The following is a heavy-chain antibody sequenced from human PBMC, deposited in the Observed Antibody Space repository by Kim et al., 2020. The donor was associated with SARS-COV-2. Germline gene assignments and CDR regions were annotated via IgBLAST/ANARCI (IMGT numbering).Heavy chain of an antibody. Sequence: GGSLRLSCAASGFTFNNYAMTWVRQAPGKGLEWVSTISGNGYNTFYADSVKGRFTISRDNSKNTLSLQMNSLRAEDTAVYYCAKDFSGTSHLFDYWGQGT. J-gene: IGHJ4*02. CDR1: GFTFNNYA. CDR2: ISGNGYNT. V-gene: IGHV3-23*01. CDR3: AKDFSGTSHLFDY. D-gene: IGHD3-10*01.